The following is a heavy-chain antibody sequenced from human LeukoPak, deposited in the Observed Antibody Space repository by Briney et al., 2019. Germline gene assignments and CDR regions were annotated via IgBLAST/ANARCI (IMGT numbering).Heavy chain of an antibody. CDR1: GFTFSSYG. V-gene: IGHV3-30*18. Sequence: GRSLRLSCAASGFTFSSYGMHWVRQAPGKGREWVADISYDGSNKYYADSAKGRLTISRDNSKHTLYLQMNSLRAEDTAVYCYAEENYGAPEYWGQGTLVTVSS. CDR3: AEENYGAPEY. J-gene: IGHJ4*02. D-gene: IGHD3-16*01. CDR2: ISYDGSNK.